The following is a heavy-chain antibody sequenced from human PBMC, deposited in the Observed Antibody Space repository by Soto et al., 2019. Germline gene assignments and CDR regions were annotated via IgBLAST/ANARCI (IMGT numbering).Heavy chain of an antibody. V-gene: IGHV3-64*04. D-gene: IGHD2-21*02. CDR3: ARYLHIVVVTHPEEADAFDI. CDR2: ISSNGGST. CDR1: GFTFSSYA. J-gene: IGHJ3*02. Sequence: GGSLRLSCSASGFTFSSYAMHWVRQAPGKGLEYVPAISSNGGSTYYADSVKGRFTISRDNSKNTLYLQMNSLRAEDTAVYYCARYLHIVVVTHPEEADAFDIWGQGTMVTVS.